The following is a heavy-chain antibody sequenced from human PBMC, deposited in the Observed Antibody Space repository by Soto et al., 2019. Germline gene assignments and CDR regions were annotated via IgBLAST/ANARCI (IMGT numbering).Heavy chain of an antibody. V-gene: IGHV4-31*03. CDR2: IYDSESA. D-gene: IGHD6-6*01. CDR1: GESISSGGYY. Sequence: QMQLQESGPGLVKASQTLSLICSVSGESISSGGYYWSWIRHHPGKGLEWIGYIYDSESAYYNPSLKSRVTISMDTSKNHFAMKLSSVTAADTAVYYCARASSSSSAADYWGQGTLITVSS. CDR3: ARASSSSSAADY. J-gene: IGHJ4*02.